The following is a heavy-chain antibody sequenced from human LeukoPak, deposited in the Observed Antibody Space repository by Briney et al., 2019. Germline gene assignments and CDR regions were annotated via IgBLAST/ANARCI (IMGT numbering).Heavy chain of an antibody. Sequence: GESLKISCKGSGYAFSNYWIVWVRQMPGKGLEWMGIIYPGDSETRYSPSFQGPVTVSADKSIDTAYLQWSSLKASDTAMYYCARQRVSSLYYYYYYMDVWGKGTTVTVSS. CDR1: GYAFSNYW. J-gene: IGHJ6*03. CDR2: IYPGDSET. V-gene: IGHV5-51*01. CDR3: ARQRVSSLYYYYYYMDV. D-gene: IGHD6-6*01.